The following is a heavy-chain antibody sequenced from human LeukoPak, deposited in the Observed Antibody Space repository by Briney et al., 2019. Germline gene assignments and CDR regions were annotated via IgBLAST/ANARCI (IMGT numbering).Heavy chain of an antibody. Sequence: SETLSLTCTASGGSISSYYWSCIRQPPGKGLEWIGYIYYSGSTNYNPSLKSRVTISVDTSKNQFSLKLSSVTAADTAVYHCARTTYYYDISGYSHYFDDWGQGTLVTVSS. D-gene: IGHD3-22*01. J-gene: IGHJ4*02. CDR1: GGSISSYY. CDR3: ARTTYYYDISGYSHYFDD. CDR2: IYYSGST. V-gene: IGHV4-59*01.